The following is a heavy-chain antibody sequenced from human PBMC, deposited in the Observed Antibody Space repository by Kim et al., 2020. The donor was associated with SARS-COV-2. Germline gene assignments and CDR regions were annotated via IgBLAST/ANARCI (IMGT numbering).Heavy chain of an antibody. V-gene: IGHV3-30*18. CDR3: AKDLRYGSGSGYYYDGMDV. J-gene: IGHJ6*02. CDR1: GFTFSSYG. CDR2: ISYDGSNK. D-gene: IGHD3-10*01. Sequence: GGSLRLSCAASGFTFSSYGMHWVRQAPGKGLEWVAVISYDGSNKYYADSVKGRFTISRDNSKNTLYLQMNSLRAEDTAVYYCAKDLRYGSGSGYYYDGMDVCGQGTTVTASS.